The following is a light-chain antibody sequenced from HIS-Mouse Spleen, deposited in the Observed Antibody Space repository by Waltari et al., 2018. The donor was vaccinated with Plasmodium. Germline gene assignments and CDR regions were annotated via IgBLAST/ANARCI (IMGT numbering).Light chain of an antibody. Sequence: SYELTQPPSVSVSPGQTASITCSGDKLGDKYACWYQQKPGQSPVLVSYQGSKRPSGIPERFSGSNDGNTATRTISGTQAMDEADYYCQAWDSSVVFGGGTKLTVL. CDR2: QGS. CDR1: KLGDKY. V-gene: IGLV3-1*01. CDR3: QAWDSSVV. J-gene: IGLJ2*01.